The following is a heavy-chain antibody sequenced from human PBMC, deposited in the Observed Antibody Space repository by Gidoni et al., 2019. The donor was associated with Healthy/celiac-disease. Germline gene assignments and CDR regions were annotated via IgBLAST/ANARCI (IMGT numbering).Heavy chain of an antibody. CDR1: GFTSSYE. CDR2: ISSSGSTI. J-gene: IGHJ4*02. D-gene: IGHD3-22*01. CDR3: ARVDSSGYYYPDY. Sequence: EVQLVESGGGLVQPGGSLRLSCAASGFTSSYEMNWVRQAPGKGLEWVSYISSSGSTIYYADSVKGRFTISRDNAKNSLYLQMNSLRAEDTAVYYCARVDSSGYYYPDYWGQGTLVTVSS. V-gene: IGHV3-48*03.